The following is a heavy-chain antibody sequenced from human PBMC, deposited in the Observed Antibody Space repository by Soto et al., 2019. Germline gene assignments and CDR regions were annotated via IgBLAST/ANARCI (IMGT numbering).Heavy chain of an antibody. CDR1: GGTFSSYA. Sequence: QVQLVQSGAEVKKPGSSVKVSCKASGGTFSSYAIIWVRQAPGQGLEWMGGIITIFGTANYAQKFQGRVTITADESTITAYMELSSLRSEDTAVYYCAREYPKSDYYSLPGYWGQGTLVTVSS. V-gene: IGHV1-69*12. D-gene: IGHD3-3*01. J-gene: IGHJ4*02. CDR3: AREYPKSDYYSLPGY. CDR2: IITIFGTA.